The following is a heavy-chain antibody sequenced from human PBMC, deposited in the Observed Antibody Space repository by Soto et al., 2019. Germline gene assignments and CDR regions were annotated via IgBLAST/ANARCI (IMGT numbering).Heavy chain of an antibody. CDR3: AKRFRGVLLNPEVD. V-gene: IGHV3-23*01. D-gene: IGHD3-10*01. CDR1: GLTFSSYA. Sequence: EVQLLESGGDLVQPGGSLRLSCVASGLTFSSYAMSWVRQAPGKGLEWVSVISGSGGYTDYADSVKGRFTISRDNSKNTLYLQLNSLRADDTALYYCAKRFRGVLLNPEVDWGQGTLVTVSS. CDR2: ISGSGGYT. J-gene: IGHJ4*02.